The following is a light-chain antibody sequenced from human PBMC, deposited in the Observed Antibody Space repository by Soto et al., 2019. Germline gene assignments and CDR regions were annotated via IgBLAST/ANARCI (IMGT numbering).Light chain of an antibody. Sequence: DIVMTQSPDSLAVSLGERATINCKSSQSVLYSSNNNNYLAWYQQKPGQPPKLLIYWASTRESGVPDRFSGSGSGTDCTLTINSLQAEDVAVYYCQQYYTTPLTFGGGTKVEIK. J-gene: IGKJ4*01. CDR2: WAS. CDR3: QQYYTTPLT. V-gene: IGKV4-1*01. CDR1: QSVLYSSNNNNY.